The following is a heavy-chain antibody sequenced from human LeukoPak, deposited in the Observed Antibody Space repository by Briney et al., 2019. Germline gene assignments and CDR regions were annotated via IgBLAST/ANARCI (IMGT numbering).Heavy chain of an antibody. CDR3: AKEGSIFGVVIRPYYFDY. D-gene: IGHD3-3*01. CDR2: ISNSGSII. J-gene: IGHJ4*02. Sequence: GGSLRLSCAASGFTFTNYEMNWVRQAPGKGLEWVSYISNSGSIIYYADSVKGRFTISRDNAKNTLYLQMNSLRAEDTAVYYCAKEGSIFGVVIRPYYFDYWGQGTLVTVSS. V-gene: IGHV3-48*03. CDR1: GFTFTNYE.